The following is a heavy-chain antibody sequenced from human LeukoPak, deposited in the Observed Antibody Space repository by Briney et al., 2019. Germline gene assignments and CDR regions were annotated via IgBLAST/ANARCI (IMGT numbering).Heavy chain of an antibody. CDR2: INPNSGGT. V-gene: IGHV1-2*02. Sequence: SVKVSCKASGYTFTGYYMHCVRQAPGQGLEWMGWINPNSGGTNYAQKFQGRVTMTRATSISTAYMELSRLRSDDTAVYYCARVGDTAMVTFDYWGQGTLVTVSS. CDR1: GYTFTGYY. CDR3: ARVGDTAMVTFDY. J-gene: IGHJ4*02. D-gene: IGHD5-18*01.